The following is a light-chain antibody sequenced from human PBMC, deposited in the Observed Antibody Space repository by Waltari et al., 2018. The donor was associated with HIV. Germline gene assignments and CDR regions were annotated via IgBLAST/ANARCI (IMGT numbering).Light chain of an antibody. V-gene: IGLV2-8*01. Sequence: QSALTQPPSASGCLGPSVTIPCTASSSDIGAYDSVSWFQQHPRSAPNLLLYEVTRRPSSVSDRSSGSRSGSTAFLTVAGLQPDDEATYFCSSYGDSLRVLFGGGTNVTVL. CDR2: EVT. J-gene: IGLJ3*02. CDR3: SSYGDSLRVL. CDR1: SSDIGAYDS.